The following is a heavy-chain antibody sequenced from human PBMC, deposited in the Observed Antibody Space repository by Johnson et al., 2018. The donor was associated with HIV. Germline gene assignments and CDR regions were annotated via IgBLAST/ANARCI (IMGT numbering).Heavy chain of an antibody. Sequence: VQLVESGGAVVRPGGSLRLSCAALGFTLDDYSISWVRQAPGKGLEWVSGINWNGGSTGYADSVKGRFTISRDNAKNSLYLQMNSLRAEDTALYYCARADTAMVRGAFDIWGQGTMVTVSS. CDR3: ARADTAMVRGAFDI. V-gene: IGHV3-20*04. D-gene: IGHD5-18*01. J-gene: IGHJ3*02. CDR2: INWNGGST. CDR1: GFTLDDYS.